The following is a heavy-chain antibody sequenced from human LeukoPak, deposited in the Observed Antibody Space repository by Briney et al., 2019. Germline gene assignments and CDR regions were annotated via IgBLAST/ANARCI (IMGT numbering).Heavy chain of an antibody. CDR2: ISYDGSNK. CDR3: AINSGDRYCSGGSCYSYYYMDV. Sequence: GGSLRLSCAASGFTFSRYGMHWVRQAPGKGLEWVAVISYDGSNKYYADSVKGRFTISRDNSKNTLYLQMNSLRAEDTAVYYCAINSGDRYCSGGSCYSYYYMDVWGKGTTVTVSS. V-gene: IGHV3-30*03. CDR1: GFTFSRYG. D-gene: IGHD2-15*01. J-gene: IGHJ6*03.